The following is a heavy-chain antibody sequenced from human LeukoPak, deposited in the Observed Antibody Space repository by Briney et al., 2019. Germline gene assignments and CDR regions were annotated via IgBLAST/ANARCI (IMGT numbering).Heavy chain of an antibody. CDR3: ARDLN. CDR1: GFTVVTNY. CDR2: IYAGGAT. V-gene: IGHV3-66*01. Sequence: PGGSLRLSRAASGFTVVTNYMSWVRQAPGKGLEWVSVIYAGGATYYSVSVRGRFTISRDNSKNTLYLQMNSLRAEDTAVYYCARDLNWGQGTLVTVSS. J-gene: IGHJ4*02.